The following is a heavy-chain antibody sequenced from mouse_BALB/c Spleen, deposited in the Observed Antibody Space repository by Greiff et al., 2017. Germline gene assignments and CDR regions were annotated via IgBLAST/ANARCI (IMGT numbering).Heavy chain of an antibody. CDR2: INPSTGYT. V-gene: IGHV1-7*01. CDR1: GYTFTSYW. D-gene: IGHD1-1*01. CDR3: AREESYYYGSSYVN. J-gene: IGHJ2*01. Sequence: QVQLNQSGAELAKPGASVKMSCKASGYTFTSYWMHWVKQRPGQGLEWIGYINPSTGYTEYNQKFKDKATLTADKSSSTAYMQLSSLTSEDSAVYYCAREESYYYGSSYVNWGQGTTLTVSS.